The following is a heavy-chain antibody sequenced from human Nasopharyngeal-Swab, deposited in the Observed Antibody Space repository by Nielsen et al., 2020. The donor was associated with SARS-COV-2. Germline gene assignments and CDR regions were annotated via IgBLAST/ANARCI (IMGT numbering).Heavy chain of an antibody. Sequence: ASLKVSCKASGYTFTGFYVHWVRQAPGQGFECLGRINPSNGVTIYAQKFQGRVTITRDTSNSTVDMELSRLRSDDTAVYYCVKEGDNWEFDSWGQGTLVTVSS. CDR2: INPSNGVT. CDR3: VKEGDNWEFDS. CDR1: GYTFTGFY. D-gene: IGHD1-26*01. J-gene: IGHJ4*02. V-gene: IGHV1-2*06.